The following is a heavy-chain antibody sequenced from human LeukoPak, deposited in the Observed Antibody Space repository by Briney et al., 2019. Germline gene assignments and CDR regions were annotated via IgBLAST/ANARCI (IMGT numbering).Heavy chain of an antibody. CDR2: IYHSGST. Sequence: PSETLSLTCTVPGYSILGACYCGWIRQPPGTGLEWIGSIYHSGSTYYNPSLKSRVTISVDTSKNQFSLKLSSVTASDTAVYSCARSWVVGEGAFDIWGQGTLVTVSS. CDR3: ARSWVVGEGAFDI. D-gene: IGHD1-26*01. J-gene: IGHJ3*02. V-gene: IGHV4-38-2*02. CDR1: GYSILGACY.